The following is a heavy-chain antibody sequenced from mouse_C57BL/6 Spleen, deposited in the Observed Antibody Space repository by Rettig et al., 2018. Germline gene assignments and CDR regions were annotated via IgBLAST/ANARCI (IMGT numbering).Heavy chain of an antibody. V-gene: IGHV1-54*01. CDR2: T. D-gene: IGHD2-1*01. J-gene: IGHJ4*01. CDR3: ARGLPSYAMDY. Sequence: TNYNEKFKGKATLTADKSSSTAYMQLSSLTSEDSAVYFCARGLPSYAMDYWGQGTSVTVSS.